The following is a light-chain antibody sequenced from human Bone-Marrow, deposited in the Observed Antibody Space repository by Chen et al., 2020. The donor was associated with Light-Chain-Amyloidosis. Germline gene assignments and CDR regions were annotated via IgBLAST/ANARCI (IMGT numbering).Light chain of an antibody. V-gene: IGLV1-40*01. CDR2: GNS. J-gene: IGLJ2*01. Sequence: QSVLTQPPSVSGAPGQRVTIPRTGRSSNIGAGYDVHWYQQLPGTAPKLLIYGNSNRPSGVPDRSSGSKSGTSASLAITGLQAEDEADYYCQSYDSSLSAVVFGGGTKLTVL. CDR1: SSNIGAGYD. CDR3: QSYDSSLSAVV.